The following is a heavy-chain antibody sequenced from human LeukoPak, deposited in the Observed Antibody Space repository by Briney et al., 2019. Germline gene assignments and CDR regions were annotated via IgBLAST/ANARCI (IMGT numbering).Heavy chain of an antibody. D-gene: IGHD3-22*01. V-gene: IGHV3-21*01. Sequence: GGSLRLSCAASGFTFSTYTMSWVRQAPGKGLEWVSSISSTSSYIYYADSVKGRFTISRDTAKNSLYLQMNTLRAEDTAVYYCARASRYDSSGHYPYYFDYWGQGTLVTVSS. CDR2: ISSTSSYI. J-gene: IGHJ4*02. CDR3: ARASRYDSSGHYPYYFDY. CDR1: GFTFSTYT.